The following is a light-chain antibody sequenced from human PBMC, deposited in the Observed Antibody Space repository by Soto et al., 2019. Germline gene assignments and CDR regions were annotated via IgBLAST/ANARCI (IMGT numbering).Light chain of an antibody. J-gene: IGKJ2*01. CDR2: GVF. Sequence: ETVLTQSPGTVSLYPGERATLSCTTSQSVRSNYLAWYQQKPGQAPRLVVYGVFNRATGIPDRFSGSGSGTDFTLTISGLEPEDSAVYYCQHYDGSPRTFGQRTKLEI. CDR3: QHYDGSPRT. V-gene: IGKV3-20*01. CDR1: QSVRSNY.